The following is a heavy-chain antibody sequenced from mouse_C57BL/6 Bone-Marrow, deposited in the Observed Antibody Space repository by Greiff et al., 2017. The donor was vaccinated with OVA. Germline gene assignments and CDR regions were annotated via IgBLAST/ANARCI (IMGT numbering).Heavy chain of an antibody. D-gene: IGHD2-4*01. V-gene: IGHV5-4*03. CDR2: ISDGGSYT. J-gene: IGHJ3*01. CDR1: GFTFSSYA. Sequence: DVKVEESGGGLVKPGGSLKLSCAASGFTFSSYAMSWVRQTPEKRLEWVATISDGGSYTYYPDNVKGRFTISRDNAKNNLYLQMSHLKSEDTAMYYCARAASITRFAYWGQGTLVTVSA. CDR3: ARAASITRFAY.